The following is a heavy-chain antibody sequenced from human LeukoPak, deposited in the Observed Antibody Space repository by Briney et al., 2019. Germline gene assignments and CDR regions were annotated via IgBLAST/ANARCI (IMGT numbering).Heavy chain of an antibody. V-gene: IGHV3-30*09. Sequence: GGSLRPSCATSGFTFSHYVMHWVRQAPGRGLEWVAVISFDGQHIFYADSVKGRLAISRDNSNSTLFLQMNSLTIEDTAVYYCARGRASRGYLRWGQGTLVTVSS. CDR1: GFTFSHYV. J-gene: IGHJ4*02. CDR3: ARGRASRGYLR. D-gene: IGHD3-22*01. CDR2: ISFDGQHI.